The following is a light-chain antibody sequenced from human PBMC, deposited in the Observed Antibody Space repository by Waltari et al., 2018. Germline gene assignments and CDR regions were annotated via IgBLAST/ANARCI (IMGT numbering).Light chain of an antibody. CDR1: QSFSRRY. V-gene: IGKV3-20*01. CDR3: QQYGSSLMYT. CDR2: GAS. Sequence: VLTQSPGTLSLSPGETTTLSCRASQSFSRRYLAWYQQRPGQAPRLLIYGASTRTTGIQDRVSGSGSGTDLPLTIRRLGREDFAVYYCQQYGSSLMYTFGQGTKLETK. J-gene: IGKJ2*01.